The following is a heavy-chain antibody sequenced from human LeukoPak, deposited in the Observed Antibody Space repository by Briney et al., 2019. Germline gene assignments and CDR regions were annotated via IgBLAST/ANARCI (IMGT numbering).Heavy chain of an antibody. CDR2: IKQDESEK. Sequence: PGGSLRLSCAASGFTFSSYWMSWVRQAPGKGLEWVANIKQDESEKYVDSLKGRFTISRDNAKNSLYLQMNSLRAEDTAVYYCARDKIEGLTKLDYWGQGILVTVSS. V-gene: IGHV3-7*01. J-gene: IGHJ4*02. CDR1: GFTFSSYW. CDR3: ARDKIEGLTKLDY. D-gene: IGHD1-1*01.